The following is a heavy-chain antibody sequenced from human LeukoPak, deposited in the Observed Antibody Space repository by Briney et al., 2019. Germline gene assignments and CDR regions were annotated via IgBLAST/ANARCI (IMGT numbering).Heavy chain of an antibody. CDR2: IYPGDSDT. Sequence: GESLKISCKGSGYSFTSYWIGWVRQMPGKGLEWMGIIYPGDSDTRYRPSFQGQVTISADKSISTAYLQWSSLKASDTAMYYCARAYYDYVWGSYRQSTHFDYWGQGTLVTVSS. J-gene: IGHJ4*02. CDR3: ARAYYDYVWGSYRQSTHFDY. D-gene: IGHD3-16*02. CDR1: GYSFTSYW. V-gene: IGHV5-51*01.